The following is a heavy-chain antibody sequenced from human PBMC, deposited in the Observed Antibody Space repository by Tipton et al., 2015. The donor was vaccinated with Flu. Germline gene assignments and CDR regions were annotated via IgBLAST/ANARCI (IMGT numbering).Heavy chain of an antibody. J-gene: IGHJ5*02. Sequence: TLSLTCSVSGDSIGRRYFWGWIRQPPGKGLEWIVNIHRSGSTYQNPSLKSRVTLSVDASKNQFSLRLSSVTAADTAVYYCARRGYSNYVPEPKNWFDPWGQGTLVTVSS. CDR1: GDSIGRRYF. V-gene: IGHV4-38-2*01. CDR3: ARRGYSNYVPEPKNWFDP. D-gene: IGHD4-11*01. CDR2: IHRSGST.